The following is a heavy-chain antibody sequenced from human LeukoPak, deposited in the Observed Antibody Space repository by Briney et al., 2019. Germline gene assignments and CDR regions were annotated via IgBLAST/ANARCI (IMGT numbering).Heavy chain of an antibody. V-gene: IGHV1-18*04. CDR3: ARGGQLLTSDFDY. Sequence: VASVKVSCKASGYTFTGYYMHWVRQAPGQGLEWMGWISAYNGNTKNVQKFQGRVTMTTDTSTSIAYMELRSLRSDDTAVYYCARGGQLLTSDFDYWGQGTLVTVSS. D-gene: IGHD4-23*01. CDR2: ISAYNGNT. CDR1: GYTFTGYY. J-gene: IGHJ4*02.